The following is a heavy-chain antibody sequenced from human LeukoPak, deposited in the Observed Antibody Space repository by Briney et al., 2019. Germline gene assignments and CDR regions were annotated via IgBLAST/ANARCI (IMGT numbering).Heavy chain of an antibody. V-gene: IGHV1-18*01. CDR3: ARPTRRFGELFDAFDI. CDR1: RYTLTSEG. Sequence: PLKPFCKASRYTLTSEGISWGRQAPGHQHKWMGWISAYNGNTNYAQKLQGRVTMTTDTSSTTAYMELRSLRSDDTAVYYCARPTRRFGELFDAFDIWGQGTMVTVSS. J-gene: IGHJ3*02. D-gene: IGHD3-10*01. CDR2: ISAYNGNT.